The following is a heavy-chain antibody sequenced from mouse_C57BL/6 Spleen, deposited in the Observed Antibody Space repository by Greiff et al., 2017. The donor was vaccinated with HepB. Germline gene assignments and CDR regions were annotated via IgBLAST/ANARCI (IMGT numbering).Heavy chain of an antibody. J-gene: IGHJ2*01. CDR2: IYPGDGDT. CDR1: GYAFSSSW. Sequence: VQLQQSGPELVKPGASVKISCKASGYAFSSSWMNWVKQRPGKGLEWIGRIYPGDGDTNYNGKFKGKATLTADKSSSTAYMQLSSLTSEDSAVYFGARSRATAQVYYFDYWGQGTTLTVSS. CDR3: ARSRATAQVYYFDY. D-gene: IGHD3-2*02. V-gene: IGHV1-82*01.